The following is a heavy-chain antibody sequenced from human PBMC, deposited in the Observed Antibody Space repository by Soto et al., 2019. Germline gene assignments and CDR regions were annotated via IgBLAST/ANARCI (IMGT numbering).Heavy chain of an antibody. Sequence: GASVKVSCKASGYTFTGYYMHWVRQAPGQGLEWMGWINPNSGGTNYAQKFQGWVTMTRDTSISTAYMELSRLRSDDTAVYYCGRWGGGSIVVVPAASYYYYYYGMDVWGQGTTVTVSS. D-gene: IGHD2-2*01. V-gene: IGHV1-2*04. J-gene: IGHJ6*02. CDR2: INPNSGGT. CDR1: GYTFTGYY. CDR3: GRWGGGSIVVVPAASYYYYYYGMDV.